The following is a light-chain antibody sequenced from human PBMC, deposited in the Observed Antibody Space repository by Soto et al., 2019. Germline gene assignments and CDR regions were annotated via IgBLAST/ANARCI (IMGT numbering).Light chain of an antibody. Sequence: QAVLTQPPSVSGSPGQSVTISCTGASSDVGSYNRVSWYQQPPGTAPKLMIYEVSNRPSGVPDRFSGSKSGNTASLTISGLQAEDEGDYYCSSYTSSSSYVFGTGTKVTV. CDR2: EVS. V-gene: IGLV2-18*02. J-gene: IGLJ1*01. CDR3: SSYTSSSSYV. CDR1: SSDVGSYNR.